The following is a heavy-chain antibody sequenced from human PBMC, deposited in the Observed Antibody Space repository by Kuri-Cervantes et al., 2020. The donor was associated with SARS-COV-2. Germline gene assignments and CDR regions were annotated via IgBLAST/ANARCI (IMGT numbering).Heavy chain of an antibody. Sequence: GESLKISCAASGFTFSSHGMHWVRQAPGKGLEWVAFIRYDGSNKYYADSVKGRFTISRDNAKNSLYLQMNSLRAEDTAVYYCARYCSGGSCYSQHYGMDVWGQGNTV. V-gene: IGHV3-30*02. J-gene: IGHJ6*02. D-gene: IGHD2-15*01. CDR2: IRYDGSNK. CDR1: GFTFSSHG. CDR3: ARYCSGGSCYSQHYGMDV.